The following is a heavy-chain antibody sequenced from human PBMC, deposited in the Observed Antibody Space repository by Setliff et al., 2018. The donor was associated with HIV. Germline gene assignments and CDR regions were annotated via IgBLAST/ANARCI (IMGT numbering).Heavy chain of an antibody. Sequence: ASVKVSCKASEYTFTDYFIHWVRQAPGQGLEWMGWISTYNGNTHYAQKLQGRVTMTTDTSTSTAYMELRSLRSDDTAMYYCARKYTGGPLDYWGQGTLVTVSS. D-gene: IGHD6-19*01. CDR3: ARKYTGGPLDY. V-gene: IGHV1-18*04. J-gene: IGHJ4*02. CDR1: EYTFTDYF. CDR2: ISTYNGNT.